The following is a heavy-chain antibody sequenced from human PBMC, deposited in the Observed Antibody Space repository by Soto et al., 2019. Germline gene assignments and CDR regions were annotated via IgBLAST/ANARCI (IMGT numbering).Heavy chain of an antibody. D-gene: IGHD6-13*01. CDR1: GGSVHMDTYY. V-gene: IGHV4-39*01. CDR3: ARRGSSSWYGY. J-gene: IGHJ4*02. CDR2: IYYSGST. Sequence: XXTLSLPCTVPGGSVHMDTYYWGSIRQPPGKGLEWIGSIYYSGSTYYNPSLKSRVTISVDTSKNQFSLKLRSVTAADTAVYYCARRGSSSWYGYWGQGTLVTVSS.